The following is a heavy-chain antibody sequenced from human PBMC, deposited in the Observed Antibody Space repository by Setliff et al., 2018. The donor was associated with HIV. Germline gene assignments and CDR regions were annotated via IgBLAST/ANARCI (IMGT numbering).Heavy chain of an antibody. V-gene: IGHV4-39*02. CDR3: ARDPGGMDV. Sequence: SSETLSLTCTVSGGSISSSSYYWGWIRQPPGKGLEWIGSIYYSGSTYYNPSLKSRVTISVDTSKNQFSLKLSSVTAADTAVYYCARDPGGMDVWGQGTTVTVSS. J-gene: IGHJ6*02. D-gene: IGHD3-10*01. CDR2: IYYSGST. CDR1: GGSISSSSYY.